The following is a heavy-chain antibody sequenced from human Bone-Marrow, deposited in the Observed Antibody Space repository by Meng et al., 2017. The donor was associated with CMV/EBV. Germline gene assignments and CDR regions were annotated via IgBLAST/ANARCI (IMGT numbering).Heavy chain of an antibody. Sequence: SGVSLSSSGVGVGWIRQPPGKALEWLALIYWNDDKRYSPSLKSRLTITKDTSKNQVVLTMTNMDPVDTATYYCAHTYTIFGVAGFDYWGQGTLVTVSS. D-gene: IGHD3-3*01. CDR2: IYWNDDK. V-gene: IGHV2-5*01. J-gene: IGHJ4*02. CDR3: AHTYTIFGVAGFDY. CDR1: GVSLSSSGVG.